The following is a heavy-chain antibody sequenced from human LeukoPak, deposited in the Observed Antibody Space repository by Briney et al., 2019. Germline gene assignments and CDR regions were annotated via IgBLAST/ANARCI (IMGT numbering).Heavy chain of an antibody. J-gene: IGHJ3*02. D-gene: IGHD5-18*01. V-gene: IGHV3-66*01. CDR3: ASLTAMVSHDAFDI. Sequence: GGSLRLSCAASGFTVSSNYMSWVRQAPGKGLEWVSVIYSGGSTYYADSVKGRFTISRDNSKNTLYLQMNSLRAEDTAVYYCASLTAMVSHDAFDIWGQGTMVTVSS. CDR1: GFTVSSNY. CDR2: IYSGGST.